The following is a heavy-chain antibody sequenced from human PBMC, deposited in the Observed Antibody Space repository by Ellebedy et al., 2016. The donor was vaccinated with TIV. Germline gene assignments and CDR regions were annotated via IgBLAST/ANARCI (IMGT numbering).Heavy chain of an antibody. CDR3: ARDGAGRWDY. CDR2: INQSGST. D-gene: IGHD4-23*01. CDR1: GGSFSGHQ. J-gene: IGHJ4*02. V-gene: IGHV4-34*01. Sequence: MPSETLSLTCAVYGGSFSGHQWSWIRQPPGRGLEWIGEINQSGSTNYNPSLKSPFAISVYTSKNQFSLRLSSVTAADMAVYYCARDGAGRWDYWGPGTLVTVSS.